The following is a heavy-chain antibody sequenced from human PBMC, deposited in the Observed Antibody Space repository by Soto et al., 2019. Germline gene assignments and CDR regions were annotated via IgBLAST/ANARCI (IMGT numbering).Heavy chain of an antibody. D-gene: IGHD2-8*01. CDR2: IFDSGST. CDR1: GGSISGGVHS. Sequence: QVQLQESGPGLVKPSETLSLTCTVSGGSISGGVHSWSWIRLPPGKGLEWIGHIFDSGSTYYNPSLKSRLTISVDTSKNQFSLRLSSVTAADTAVYYCAREIMPLTNDWYFDLWGRGTLVTVSS. CDR3: AREIMPLTNDWYFDL. J-gene: IGHJ2*01. V-gene: IGHV4-30-4*01.